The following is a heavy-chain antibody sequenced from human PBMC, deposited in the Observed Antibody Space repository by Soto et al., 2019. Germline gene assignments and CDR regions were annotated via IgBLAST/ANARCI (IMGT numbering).Heavy chain of an antibody. D-gene: IGHD3-22*01. V-gene: IGHV4-30-2*01. CDR2: IYHTGTT. Sequence: SETLSLTCTVSGGSINSGGYSWTWIRQPPGKGLEWIGFIYHTGTTYYNPSLKSRVTISVDRSKNQFSLKLNSVTAADTAVYYCARGANYYDSSGSSWFDPWGQGALVT. CDR3: ARGANYYDSSGSSWFDP. J-gene: IGHJ5*02. CDR1: GGSINSGGYS.